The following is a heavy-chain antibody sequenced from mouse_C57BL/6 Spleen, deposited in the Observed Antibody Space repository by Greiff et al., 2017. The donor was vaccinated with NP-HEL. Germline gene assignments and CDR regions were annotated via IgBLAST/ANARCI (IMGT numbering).Heavy chain of an antibody. CDR1: GFTFTDYY. Sequence: EVHLVESGGGLVQPGGSLSLSCAASGFTFTDYYMSWVRQPPGKALEWLGFIRNKANGYTTEYSASVKGRFTISRDNSQSILYLQMNALRAEDSAVLYGASDGGGAWFAYWGQGTLVTVSA. V-gene: IGHV7-3*01. CDR3: ASDGGGAWFAY. J-gene: IGHJ3*01. CDR2: IRNKANGYTT. D-gene: IGHD2-3*01.